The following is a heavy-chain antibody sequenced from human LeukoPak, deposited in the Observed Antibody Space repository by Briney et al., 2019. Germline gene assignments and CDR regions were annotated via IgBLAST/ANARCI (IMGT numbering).Heavy chain of an antibody. D-gene: IGHD5-18*01. Sequence: ASVKVSCKASGYTFTGYYMRWVRQAPGQGLEWMGWINPNSGGTNYAQKFQGRVTMTRDTSISTAYMELSRLRSDDTAVYYCARERGSHVDTAILYFDYGGQDTLVSVSS. J-gene: IGHJ4*02. V-gene: IGHV1-2*02. CDR3: ARERGSHVDTAILYFDY. CDR1: GYTFTGYY. CDR2: INPNSGGT.